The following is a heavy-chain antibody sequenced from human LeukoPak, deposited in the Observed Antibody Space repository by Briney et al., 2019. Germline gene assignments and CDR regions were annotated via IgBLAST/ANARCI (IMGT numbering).Heavy chain of an antibody. CDR2: INQDGSEK. Sequence: GGSLRLSCAASRFTFSSSWMSWVRQAPGKGLEWVANINQDGSEKYYVDSVKGRLTISRDNAENSLYLQMNSLRAEDTAVYYCARGQDWGQGTLVTVSS. J-gene: IGHJ4*02. CDR1: RFTFSSSW. V-gene: IGHV3-7*01. CDR3: ARGQD.